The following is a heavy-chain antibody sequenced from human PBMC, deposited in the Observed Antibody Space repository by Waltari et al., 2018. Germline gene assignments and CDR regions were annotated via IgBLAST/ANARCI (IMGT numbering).Heavy chain of an antibody. CDR1: EYTFTSSY. Sequence: QVQLVQSGAEVTKPGASVKLSCKTSEYTFTSSYTHWVRQAPGQGLEWMGISNPSGGSTIYEQKFQGRVTMTRDTSTSTVYMELSSLRSEDTAVYYCALDTGALWMDVWGQGTTVTVSS. CDR3: ALDTGALWMDV. CDR2: SNPSGGST. D-gene: IGHD2-21*01. J-gene: IGHJ6*02. V-gene: IGHV1-46*01.